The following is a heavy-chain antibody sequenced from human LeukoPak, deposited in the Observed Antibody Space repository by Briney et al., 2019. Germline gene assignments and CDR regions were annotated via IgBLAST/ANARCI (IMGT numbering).Heavy chain of an antibody. CDR2: INRSGST. Sequence: SVTLSLTCAVYGGSFSTYYWSWIRQPPGKGLEWIGEINRSGSTNYNPSLKSRVTISLDTSRNQFSLKLSSVTAADTALYYCARGLTTPLPEWGQGTLVTVSS. CDR1: GGSFSTYY. V-gene: IGHV4-34*01. CDR3: ARGLTTPLPE. D-gene: IGHD4-11*01. J-gene: IGHJ4*02.